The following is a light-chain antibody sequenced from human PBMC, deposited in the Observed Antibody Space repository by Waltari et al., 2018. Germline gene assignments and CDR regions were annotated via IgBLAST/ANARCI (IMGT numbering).Light chain of an antibody. Sequence: SYGLTQPPSVSVSPGQTARITCPGPNSGDMYVCWYQQKPGQSPVLVIYQDTQRPSGIPERFSGSTSGNTATLTISGAQPMDEADYYCQAWVSSTAVFGGGTRLAVL. CDR2: QDT. V-gene: IGLV3-1*01. CDR1: NSGDMY. J-gene: IGLJ2*01. CDR3: QAWVSSTAV.